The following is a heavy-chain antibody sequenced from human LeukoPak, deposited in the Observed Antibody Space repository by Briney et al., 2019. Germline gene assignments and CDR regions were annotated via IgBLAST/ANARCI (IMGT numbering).Heavy chain of an antibody. D-gene: IGHD2-15*01. CDR3: AKATRTLGYCSGGSCYDCDY. Sequence: GGSLRLSCAASGFTFSSHAMSWVRQAPGKGLEWVSAISGSGGSTYYADSVKGRFTISRDNSKNTLYLQMNSLRAEDTAVYYCAKATRTLGYCSGGSCYDCDYWGQGTQVTVSS. CDR2: ISGSGGST. J-gene: IGHJ4*02. V-gene: IGHV3-23*01. CDR1: GFTFSSHA.